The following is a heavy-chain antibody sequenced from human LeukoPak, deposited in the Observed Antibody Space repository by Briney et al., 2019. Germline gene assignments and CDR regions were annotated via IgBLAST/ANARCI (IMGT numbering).Heavy chain of an antibody. CDR2: IHCSGST. V-gene: IGHV4-59*01. Sequence: SETLSLTCTVSGGSISSYYWSWIRQPPGKGLEWIGYIHCSGSTNYNPSLKSRVTISVDTSKNQFSLKLSSVTAADTAVYYCARDSSGYPTYWGQGTLVTVSS. J-gene: IGHJ4*02. D-gene: IGHD3-22*01. CDR1: GGSISSYY. CDR3: ARDSSGYPTY.